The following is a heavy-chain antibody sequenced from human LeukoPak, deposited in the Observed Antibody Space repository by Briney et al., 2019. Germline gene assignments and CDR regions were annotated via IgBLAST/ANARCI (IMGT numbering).Heavy chain of an antibody. CDR2: ISSSGSMI. J-gene: IGHJ4*02. D-gene: IGHD3-16*01. CDR3: ARDRDGGDY. Sequence: PGASLRLSCAASGFTFSSYEMNWVRQAPGKGLEWVSYISSSGSMIYYADSVKGRFTISRDNAKNSLYLQMNSLRAEDTAVYYCARDRDGGDYWGQGTLVTVSS. V-gene: IGHV3-48*03. CDR1: GFTFSSYE.